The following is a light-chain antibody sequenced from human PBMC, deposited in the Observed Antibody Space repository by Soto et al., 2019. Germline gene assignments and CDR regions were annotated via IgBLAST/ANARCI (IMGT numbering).Light chain of an antibody. CDR1: QRVENY. CDR3: HQRYIWPPLT. J-gene: IGKJ4*01. Sequence: EIVLTQSPASLSLSPGERDTLSWRASQRVENYLAWFQQKRGQAPRLLIYDTSNRAAGIPDRFSGSGSGTDFTLTISSREPEDFAVYYCHQRYIWPPLTFGGGTKVEIK. CDR2: DTS. V-gene: IGKV3-11*01.